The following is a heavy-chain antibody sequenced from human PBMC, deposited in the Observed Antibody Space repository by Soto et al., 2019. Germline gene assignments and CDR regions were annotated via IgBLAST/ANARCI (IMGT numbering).Heavy chain of an antibody. Sequence: GSLRLSCAASGFTFTRYSMNWVRQAPGKGLEWVSSISGTTNYIYYADSMKGRFTVSRDNAKNSVYLEMNSLSAEDTAVYYCARESEDLTSNFDYWGQGTLVTVSS. CDR2: ISGTTNYI. V-gene: IGHV3-21*01. J-gene: IGHJ4*02. CDR3: ARESEDLTSNFDY. CDR1: GFTFTRYS.